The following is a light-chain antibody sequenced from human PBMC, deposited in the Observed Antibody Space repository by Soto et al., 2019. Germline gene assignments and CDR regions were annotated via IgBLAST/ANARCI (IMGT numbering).Light chain of an antibody. J-gene: IGKJ1*01. CDR1: QSVSSNF. CDR2: GAS. CDR3: QQYGTSPPT. Sequence: EIVLTQSPGTLSLSPGERATLSCKASQSVSSNFLAWYQRKPGQAPRLLIYGASYRATDIPYRFSGSGSGTDFTLTITRLEPEDFAVDYCQQYGTSPPTFGQGTGVEI. V-gene: IGKV3-20*01.